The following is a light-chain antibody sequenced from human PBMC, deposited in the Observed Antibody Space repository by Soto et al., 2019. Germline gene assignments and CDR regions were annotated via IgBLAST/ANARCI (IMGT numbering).Light chain of an antibody. CDR1: QSISTY. CDR2: AAS. V-gene: IGKV1-39*01. CDR3: QQLNGSPWT. Sequence: DIQMTQSPSSLSSSVGDRVSLTCRASQSISTYLNWYQQKPGKAPKLLIYAASSLQSGVPSRFSGSRSGTDYTLTIASLQPEDFATYYCQQLNGSPWTFGQGTKVDIK. J-gene: IGKJ1*01.